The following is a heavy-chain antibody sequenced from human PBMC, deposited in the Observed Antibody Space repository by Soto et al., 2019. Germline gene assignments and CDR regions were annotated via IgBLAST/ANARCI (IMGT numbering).Heavy chain of an antibody. CDR2: ISSGSIST. Sequence: QVQLVESGGGLVKPGGSLRLSCAASGFTFSDYYMSWIRQAPGKGLEWVSYISSGSISTNYADSVKGRFTVSRDNAKNSLYLQMNSLRAEDTAVYYCARRRHGSSSFDYWGQGTLVTVSS. CDR3: ARRRHGSSSFDY. V-gene: IGHV3-11*06. J-gene: IGHJ4*02. D-gene: IGHD6-13*01. CDR1: GFTFSDYY.